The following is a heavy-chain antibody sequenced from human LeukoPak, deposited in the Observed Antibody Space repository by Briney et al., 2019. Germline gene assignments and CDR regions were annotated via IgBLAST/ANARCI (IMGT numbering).Heavy chain of an antibody. CDR3: ARASGAFDY. CDR2: IYYSGIT. V-gene: IGHV4-59*01. J-gene: IGHJ4*02. Sequence: SETLSLACTVSGGSISGYYWSWIRQPPGEGLEWIGYIYYSGITNYNPSLKSRVTISLDTSKNQFSLKLNSVTAADTAVYYCARASGAFDYWGQGALVTVSS. CDR1: GGSISGYY.